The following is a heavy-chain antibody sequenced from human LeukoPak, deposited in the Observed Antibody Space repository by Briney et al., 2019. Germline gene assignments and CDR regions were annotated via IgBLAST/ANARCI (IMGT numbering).Heavy chain of an antibody. CDR2: IYTSGST. J-gene: IGHJ5*02. CDR1: GGSISSGSYY. CDR3: XXXLSSAYSTRGFDP. D-gene: IGHD3-22*01. Sequence: PSETLSLTCTVSGGSISSGSYYWSWIRQPAGKGLEWIGRIYTSGSTNYNPSLKSRVTISVDTSKNQFSLKLSSVTAADTALYXXXXXLSSAYSTRGFDPWGQGTLVTVST. V-gene: IGHV4-61*02.